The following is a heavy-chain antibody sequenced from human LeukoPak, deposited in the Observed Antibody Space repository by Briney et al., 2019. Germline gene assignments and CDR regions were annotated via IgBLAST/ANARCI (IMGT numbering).Heavy chain of an antibody. D-gene: IGHD1-1*01. J-gene: IGHJ4*02. CDR1: GASVSDGSYY. CDR2: LYYSGRT. Sequence: SETLSLTCSVSGASVSDGSYYWSWIRQPPGKGLEWIGFLYYSGRTNYSPSLSGRVSTSIDTSKNHFSLNLTSVTAADTAVYYCARGLSTGREDYFDFWGQGTLVCVSS. V-gene: IGHV4-61*03. CDR3: ARGLSTGREDYFDF.